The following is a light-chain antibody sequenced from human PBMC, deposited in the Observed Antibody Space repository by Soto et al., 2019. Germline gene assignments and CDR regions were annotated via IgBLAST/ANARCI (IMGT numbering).Light chain of an antibody. CDR1: SSDVGGYNY. J-gene: IGLJ1*01. CDR2: EVS. CDR3: SSYTSSSTLDYV. V-gene: IGLV2-14*01. Sequence: QSALTQPASVSGSPGQSITISCTGTSSDVGGYNYVSWYQQHPGKAPKLMIYEVSNRPSGVSNRFSGSKSGNTASLTISGLQAEDEAVYYCSSYTSSSTLDYVFGTGTKLTVL.